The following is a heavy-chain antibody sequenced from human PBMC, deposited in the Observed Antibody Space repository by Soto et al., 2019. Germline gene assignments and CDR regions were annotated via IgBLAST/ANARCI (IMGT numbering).Heavy chain of an antibody. V-gene: IGHV4-34*01. J-gene: IGHJ4*02. D-gene: IGHD3-22*01. CDR1: GGSFSCYY. CDR2: INHSGST. CDR3: ASFTYYYDSSGSHDY. Sequence: PSETLSLTCAVYGGSFSCYYWSWIRQPPGKGLEWIGEINHSGSTNYNPSLKSRVTISVDTSKNQFSLKLSSVTAADTAVYYCASFTYYYDSSGSHDYWGQGTLVTVSS.